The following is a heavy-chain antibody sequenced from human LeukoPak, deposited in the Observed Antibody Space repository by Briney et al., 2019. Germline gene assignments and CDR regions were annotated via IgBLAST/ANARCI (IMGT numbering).Heavy chain of an antibody. Sequence: PGGSLRLSCAASGFTFSSYSMNWVRQAPGKGLEWVSSISSSSSYIYYADSVKGRFTISRDNAKNSLYLQMNSLRAEDTAVYYCARENCSGGSCYSIYYYYYMDVWGKGTTVTVSS. CDR2: ISSSSSYI. D-gene: IGHD2-15*01. CDR1: GFTFSSYS. J-gene: IGHJ6*03. CDR3: ARENCSGGSCYSIYYYYYMDV. V-gene: IGHV3-21*01.